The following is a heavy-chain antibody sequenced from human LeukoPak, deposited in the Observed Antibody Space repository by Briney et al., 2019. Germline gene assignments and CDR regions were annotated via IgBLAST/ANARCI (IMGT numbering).Heavy chain of an antibody. CDR1: GGSISSGGYY. V-gene: IGHV4-30-2*01. Sequence: SQTLSLTCTVSGGSISSGGYYWSWIRQPPGKGLEWIGYIYHSGSTYYNPSLKSRVTISVDRSKNQFSLKLSSVTAADTAVYYCARERGGRLDYYYYYMDVWGKGTTVTVSS. CDR2: IYHSGST. D-gene: IGHD2-15*01. CDR3: ARERGGRLDYYYYYMDV. J-gene: IGHJ6*03.